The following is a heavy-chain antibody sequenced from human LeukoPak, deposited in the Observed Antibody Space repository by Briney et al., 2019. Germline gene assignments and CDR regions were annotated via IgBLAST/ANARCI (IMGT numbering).Heavy chain of an antibody. CDR2: ISGSGGST. D-gene: IGHD6-13*01. Sequence: GGSLRLSCAASGFTFSSYAMSWVRQAPGEGLEWVSAISGSGGSTYYADSVKGRFTISRDNSKNTLYLQMNSLRAEDTAVYYCAKDLGYRGPRLPDYWGQGTLVTVSS. J-gene: IGHJ4*02. CDR3: AKDLGYRGPRLPDY. V-gene: IGHV3-23*01. CDR1: GFTFSSYA.